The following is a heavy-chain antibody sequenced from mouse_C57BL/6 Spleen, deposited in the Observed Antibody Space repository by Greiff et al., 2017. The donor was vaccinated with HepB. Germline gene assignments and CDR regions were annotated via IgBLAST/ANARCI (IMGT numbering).Heavy chain of an antibody. V-gene: IGHV1-85*01. CDR3: AGSRSTRYYDV. Sequence: QVQLQQSGPELVKPGASVKLSCKASGYNFKSDDINWVKRRPGQGLEWIGWIYPEDGSTKYDEKFKGKATLTVDTSSSTAYLELHSLTSEDSAVYFCAGSRSTRYYDVWGTGPTVTVSS. J-gene: IGHJ1*03. CDR2: IYPEDGST. CDR1: GYNFKSDD.